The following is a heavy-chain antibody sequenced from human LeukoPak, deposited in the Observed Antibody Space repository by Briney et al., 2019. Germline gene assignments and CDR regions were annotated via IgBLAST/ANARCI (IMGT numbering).Heavy chain of an antibody. CDR2: ISYDGSNK. CDR1: GFTFSSYG. CDR3: ANLASGRDDAFDI. V-gene: IGHV3-30*18. J-gene: IGHJ3*02. Sequence: GGSLRLSCAASGFTFSSYGVHWVRQAPGKGLEWVAVISYDGSNKYYADSVKGRFTISRDNSKNTLYLQMNSLRAEDTAVYYCANLASGRDDAFDIWGQGTMVTVSS. D-gene: IGHD3-3*01.